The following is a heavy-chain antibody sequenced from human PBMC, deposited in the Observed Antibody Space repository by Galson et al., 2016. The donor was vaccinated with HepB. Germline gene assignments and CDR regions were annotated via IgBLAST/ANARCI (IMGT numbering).Heavy chain of an antibody. V-gene: IGHV3-23*01. Sequence: SLRLSCAASGFVFSNFGLGWVRQAPGKGLEWVASISTRRTTYYSDSMQGRFTISRDNSNNTLYLQMNGLRAEDTAVYYCAKERLVRRIFDHWGQGTLLTVSS. CDR2: ISTRRTT. CDR3: AKERLVRRIFDH. J-gene: IGHJ4*02. D-gene: IGHD1-1*01. CDR1: GFVFSNFG.